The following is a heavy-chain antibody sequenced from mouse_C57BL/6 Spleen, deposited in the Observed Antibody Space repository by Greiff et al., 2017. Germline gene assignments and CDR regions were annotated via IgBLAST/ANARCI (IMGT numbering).Heavy chain of an antibody. Sequence: QVQLQQPGAELVKPGASVKMSCKASGYTFTSYWITWVKQRPGQGLEWIGDIYPGRGSTNYNEKFKSKATLTVDTSSSTAYMQHSSLTSEDSAVYYCERTRRDLDYWGQGTTLTVSS. CDR2: IYPGRGST. CDR3: ERTRRDLDY. V-gene: IGHV1-55*01. CDR1: GYTFTSYW. J-gene: IGHJ2*01.